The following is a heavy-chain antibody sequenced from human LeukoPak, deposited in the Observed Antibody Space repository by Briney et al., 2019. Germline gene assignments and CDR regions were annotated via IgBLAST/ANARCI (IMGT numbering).Heavy chain of an antibody. V-gene: IGHV4-39*07. D-gene: IGHD6-13*01. Sequence: SETLSLTCLVSGGSLRCNCYYWVWLRHSPGKGLEWLGSIFYCETTHYNPSLKSRVTLSVDTSKNQFSLNLTSVTAADAAVYYCARIAAAGTLYYYYYYMDVWGKGTTVTVSS. CDR3: ARIAAAGTLYYYYYYMDV. CDR1: GGSLRCNCYY. J-gene: IGHJ6*03. CDR2: IFYCETT.